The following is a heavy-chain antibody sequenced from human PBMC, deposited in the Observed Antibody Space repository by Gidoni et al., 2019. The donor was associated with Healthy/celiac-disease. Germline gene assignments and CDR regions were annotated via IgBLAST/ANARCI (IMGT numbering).Heavy chain of an antibody. CDR3: ARVKYSSSWYENFDY. V-gene: IGHV3-21*01. CDR2: ISSSSSYI. J-gene: IGHJ4*02. CDR1: GFTFSSYS. Sequence: EVQLVESGGGLVKPGGSLRLSCAASGFTFSSYSMNWVRQAPGKGLEWVSSISSSSSYIYYADSVKGRFTISRDNAKNSLYLQMNSLRAEDTAVYYCARVKYSSSWYENFDYWGQGTLVTVSS. D-gene: IGHD6-13*01.